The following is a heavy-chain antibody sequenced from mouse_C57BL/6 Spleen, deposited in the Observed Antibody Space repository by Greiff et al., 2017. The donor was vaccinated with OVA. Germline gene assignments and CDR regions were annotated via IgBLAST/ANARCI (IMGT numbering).Heavy chain of an antibody. CDR1: GYTFTDYN. D-gene: IGHD2-3*01. CDR3: ARSPRDDYFYFDY. V-gene: IGHV1-18*01. J-gene: IGHJ2*01. CDR2: INPNNGGT. Sequence: VQLQQSGPELVKPGASVKIPCKASGYTFTDYNMDWVKQSHGKSLEWIGDINPNNGGTIYNQKFKGKATLTVDKSSSTAYMELRSLTSEDTAVYYCARSPRDDYFYFDYWGQGTTLTVSS.